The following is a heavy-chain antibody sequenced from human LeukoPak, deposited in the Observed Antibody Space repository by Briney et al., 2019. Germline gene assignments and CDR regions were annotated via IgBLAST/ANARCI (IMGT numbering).Heavy chain of an antibody. CDR1: GFTFSSYS. J-gene: IGHJ4*02. D-gene: IGHD3-3*01. Sequence: PGGSLRLSCAASGFTFSSYSMNWVRQAPGKGLEWVGRIKSKTDGGTTDYAAPVKGRFTISRDDSKNTLYLQMNSLKTEDTAVYYCTTGDSGTYYDFWSGSNRPVYWGQGTLVTVSS. CDR3: TTGDSGTYYDFWSGSNRPVY. V-gene: IGHV3-15*01. CDR2: IKSKTDGGTT.